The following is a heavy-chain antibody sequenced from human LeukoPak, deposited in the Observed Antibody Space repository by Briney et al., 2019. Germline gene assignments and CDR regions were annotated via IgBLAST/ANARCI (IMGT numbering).Heavy chain of an antibody. V-gene: IGHV4-34*01. Sequence: SETLSLTCAVYGGSFSGYYWSWIRQPPGKGLEWIGEINHSGSTNYNPSLKSRVTISVDTSKNQFSLKLSSVTAADTAVYYCARARDYFTYYYYYMDVWGKGTTVTVSS. D-gene: IGHD2/OR15-2a*01. J-gene: IGHJ6*03. CDR1: GGSFSGYY. CDR3: ARARDYFTYYYYYMDV. CDR2: INHSGST.